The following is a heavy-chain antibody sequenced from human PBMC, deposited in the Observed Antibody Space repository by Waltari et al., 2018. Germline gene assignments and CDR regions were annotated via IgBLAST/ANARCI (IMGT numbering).Heavy chain of an antibody. Sequence: EVQLVESGGGLVQPGGSLRLSCAASGFTFSSYWMSWVRQAPGKGLEWVANIKQDGSEKDYVDSVKGRFTISRDNDKNSLYRQMNSLRAEDTAVYYCASTSGDYIWGSYRYGYFDYWGQGTLVTVSS. CDR2: IKQDGSEK. CDR3: ASTSGDYIWGSYRYGYFDY. J-gene: IGHJ4*02. CDR1: GFTFSSYW. V-gene: IGHV3-7*01. D-gene: IGHD3-16*02.